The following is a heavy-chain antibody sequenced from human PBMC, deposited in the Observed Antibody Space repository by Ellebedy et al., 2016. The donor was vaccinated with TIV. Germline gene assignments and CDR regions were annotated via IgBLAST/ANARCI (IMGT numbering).Heavy chain of an antibody. CDR1: GYTFTSYA. CDR3: ARWGYYYDSSGYYY. D-gene: IGHD3-22*01. V-gene: IGHV1-3*01. CDR2: INAGNGNT. Sequence: ASVKVSXXASGYTFTSYAMHWVRQAPGQRLEWMGWINAGNGNTKYSQKFQGRVTITRDTSASTAYMELSSLRSEDTAVYYCARWGYYYDSSGYYYWGQGTLVTVSS. J-gene: IGHJ4*02.